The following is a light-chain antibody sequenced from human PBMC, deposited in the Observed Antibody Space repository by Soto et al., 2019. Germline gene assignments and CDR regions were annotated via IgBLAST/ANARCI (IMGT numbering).Light chain of an antibody. J-gene: IGLJ1*01. Sequence: QSVLTQPPPVSAAPGQKVTISCSGSSSNIGGNSVSWYQQLPGTAPKLLIYDDNERPSGIPDRFSGSKSGTSATLGITGFQTGDEADYYCGSWDSSLSAYVFGTGTKVTVL. CDR3: GSWDSSLSAYV. V-gene: IGLV1-51*01. CDR1: SSNIGGNS. CDR2: DDN.